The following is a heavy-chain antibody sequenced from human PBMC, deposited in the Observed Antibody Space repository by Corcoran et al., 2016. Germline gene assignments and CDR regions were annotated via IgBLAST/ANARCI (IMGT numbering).Heavy chain of an antibody. J-gene: IGHJ5*02. D-gene: IGHD3-3*01. CDR3: ARDPPSGYYDFWSGDYSPTGWFDP. CDR2: IYYSGST. V-gene: IGHV4-39*07. CDR1: GGSISSSSYY. Sequence: QLQLQESGPGLVKPSETLSLTCTVSGGSISSSSYYWGWIRQPPGKGLEWIGSIYYSGSTYYNPSLKSRVTISVDTSKNQFSLKLSSVTAADTAVYYCARDPPSGYYDFWSGDYSPTGWFDPWGQGTLVTVSS.